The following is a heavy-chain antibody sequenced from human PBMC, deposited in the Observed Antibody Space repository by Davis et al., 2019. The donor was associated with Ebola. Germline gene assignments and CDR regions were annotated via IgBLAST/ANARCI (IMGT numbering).Heavy chain of an antibody. CDR2: IIPMFGQP. V-gene: IGHV1-69*13. J-gene: IGHJ4*02. CDR3: ARAGLVRGTVEWSGLDY. D-gene: IGHD3-3*01. CDR1: GGTFNSYT. Sequence: SVKVSCKASGGTFNSYTITWVRQAPGQGIEWMGGIIPMFGQPNYAQKFQGRVTITADESTSTAYMELASLRSEDTATYYCARAGLVRGTVEWSGLDYWGQGTLVTVSS.